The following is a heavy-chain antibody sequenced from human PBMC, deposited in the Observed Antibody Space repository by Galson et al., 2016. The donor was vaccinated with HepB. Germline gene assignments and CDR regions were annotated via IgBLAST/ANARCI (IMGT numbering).Heavy chain of an antibody. CDR2: VYRGKT. J-gene: IGHJ4*02. V-gene: IGHV4-39*01. CDR3: ARAGLLTEASFDC. Sequence: SETLSLTCAVSDGSIRSSSFSWGWIRQPPGKGLEWIGTVYRGKTYYNPSLEGPVTISAGMPTDPLSLKLTSLTAADTAVYYCARAGLLTEASFDCWGQGTLVAVSS. D-gene: IGHD1-20*01. CDR1: DGSIRSSSFS.